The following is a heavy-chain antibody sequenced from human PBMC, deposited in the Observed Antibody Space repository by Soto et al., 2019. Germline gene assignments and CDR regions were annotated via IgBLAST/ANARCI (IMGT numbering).Heavy chain of an antibody. CDR2: IFSDAER. Sequence: QVTLRESGPVLVKPTETLTLTCNVSGFSLTTGRMGVSWIRQPPGMALEWLAHIFSDAERSYSRSLQGRLTVSKVGSGSHVVLTMTNMDPVDTGTYFCVRMNAESYSSYYAMDVWGQGTTVTVSS. CDR1: GFSLTTGRMG. J-gene: IGHJ6*02. CDR3: VRMNAESYSSYYAMDV. D-gene: IGHD3-10*01. V-gene: IGHV2-26*01.